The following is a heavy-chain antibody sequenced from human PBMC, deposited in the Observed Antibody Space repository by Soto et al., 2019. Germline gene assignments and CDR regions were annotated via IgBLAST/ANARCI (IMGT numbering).Heavy chain of an antibody. D-gene: IGHD3-3*01. CDR3: AKGPGVRWHLNQPPYYFDY. Sequence: SSVKVSCKASGYTYTSYYMHWVRQAPGQGLEWMGIINPSGGSTSYAQKFQGRVTMTRDTSTSTVYMELSSLRSEDTAVYYCAKGPGVRWHLNQPPYYFDYWG. CDR1: GYTYTSYY. V-gene: IGHV1-46*03. J-gene: IGHJ4*01. CDR2: INPSGGST.